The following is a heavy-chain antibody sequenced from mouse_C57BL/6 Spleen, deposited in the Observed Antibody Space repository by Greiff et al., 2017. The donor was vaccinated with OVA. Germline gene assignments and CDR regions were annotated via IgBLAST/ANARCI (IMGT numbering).Heavy chain of an antibody. CDR1: GFTFSDYG. CDR2: ISSGSSTI. J-gene: IGHJ2*01. CDR3: ARGGPGTPFDY. V-gene: IGHV5-17*01. Sequence: DVKLVESGGGLVKPGGSLKLSCAASGFTFSDYGMHWVRQAPEKGLEWVAYISSGSSTIYYADTVKGRFTISRDNAKNTLFLQMTSLRSEDTAMYYCARGGPGTPFDYWGQGTTLTVSS. D-gene: IGHD4-1*01.